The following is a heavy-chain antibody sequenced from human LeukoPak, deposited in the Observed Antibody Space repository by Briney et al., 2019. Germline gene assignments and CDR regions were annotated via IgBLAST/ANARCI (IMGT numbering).Heavy chain of an antibody. CDR1: GFTFSSYA. J-gene: IGHJ5*02. Sequence: HPGGSLRLSCAASGFTFSSYAMSWVRQAPGKGLEWVSAISGSGDSTYYADSVKGRFTISRDNSRNTLYLQMNSLRAEDTAVYYCAKEPRVVPAAPGGNRFDPWGQGTLVTVSS. D-gene: IGHD2-2*01. CDR3: AKEPRVVPAAPGGNRFDP. CDR2: ISGSGDST. V-gene: IGHV3-23*01.